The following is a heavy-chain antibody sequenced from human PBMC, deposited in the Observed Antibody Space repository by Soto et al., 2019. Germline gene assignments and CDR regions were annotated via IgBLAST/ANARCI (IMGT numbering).Heavy chain of an antibody. Sequence: GESLKISCTASGFTFNNKWMHWVRQAPGKGLVWLSRIDGAAATTNYADSVKGRFTISRDNAKNIVFLHVNGLTDEDTAVYYCARGGAMGFDPWGQGTLVTVSS. CDR2: IDGAAATT. J-gene: IGHJ5*02. D-gene: IGHD1-26*01. CDR1: GFTFNNKW. CDR3: ARGGAMGFDP. V-gene: IGHV3-74*01.